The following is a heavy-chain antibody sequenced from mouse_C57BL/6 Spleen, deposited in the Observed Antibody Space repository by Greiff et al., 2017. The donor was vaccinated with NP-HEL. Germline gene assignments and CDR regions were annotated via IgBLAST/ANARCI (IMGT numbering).Heavy chain of an antibody. CDR1: GFTFSSYG. CDR3: ARRDYYGSRYFGY. CDR2: ISSGGSYT. J-gene: IGHJ2*01. V-gene: IGHV5-6*02. D-gene: IGHD1-1*01. Sequence: EVKLMESGGDLVKPGGSLKLSCAASGFTFSSYGMSWVRQTPDKRLEWVATISSGGSYTYYPDSVKGRFTISRDNAKNTLYLQMSSLKSEDTAMYYCARRDYYGSRYFGYWGQGTTLTVSS.